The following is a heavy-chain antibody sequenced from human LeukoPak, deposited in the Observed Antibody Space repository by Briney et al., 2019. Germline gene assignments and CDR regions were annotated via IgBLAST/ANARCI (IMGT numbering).Heavy chain of an antibody. D-gene: IGHD3-10*01. CDR2: ISYDGSNK. Sequence: GGSLRLSCAASGFTFSSYGMHWVRQAPGKGLEWVAVISYDGSNKYYADSVKGRFTISRDNSKNTLYLQMNSLRAEDTAVYYCAKDQTPRITMVRGVIKGGYFDYWGQGTLVTVSS. V-gene: IGHV3-30*18. CDR1: GFTFSSYG. CDR3: AKDQTPRITMVRGVIKGGYFDY. J-gene: IGHJ4*02.